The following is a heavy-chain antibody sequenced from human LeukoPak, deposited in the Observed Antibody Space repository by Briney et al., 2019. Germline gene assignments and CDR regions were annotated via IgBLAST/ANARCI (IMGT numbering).Heavy chain of an antibody. CDR3: VRRLASGDYHPLG. J-gene: IGHJ4*02. CDR2: MYKNVIT. D-gene: IGHD3-22*01. CDR1: GCSISSTTCY. Sequence: SETLSLTCTVSGCSISSTTCYWGWVRQPPGKGLEWIGSMYKNVITYYNPSLESRVTISVDMSKNQFSLKLNSVTAADTAVYYCVRRLASGDYHPLGWGQGTLVTVSS. V-gene: IGHV4-39*01.